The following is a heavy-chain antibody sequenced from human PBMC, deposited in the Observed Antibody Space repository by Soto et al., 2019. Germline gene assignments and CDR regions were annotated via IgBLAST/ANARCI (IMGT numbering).Heavy chain of an antibody. CDR2: ISYDGSNK. Sequence: GGSLRLSCAASGFTFSSYGMHWVRQAPGKGLEWVAVISYDGSNKYYADSVKGRFTISRDNSKNTLYLQMNSLRAEDTAVYYCAKWGYCSSTSCYLFSISGESPFYMDVWGKGTTVTVSS. J-gene: IGHJ6*03. CDR3: AKWGYCSSTSCYLFSISGESPFYMDV. V-gene: IGHV3-30*18. CDR1: GFTFSSYG. D-gene: IGHD2-2*01.